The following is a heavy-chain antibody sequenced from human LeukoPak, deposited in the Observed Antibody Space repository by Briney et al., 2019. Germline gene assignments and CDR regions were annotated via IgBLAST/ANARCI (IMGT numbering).Heavy chain of an antibody. J-gene: IGHJ4*02. D-gene: IGHD6-13*01. CDR3: AREPIAAALSWRRDGKGYFDY. CDR2: INPSGGST. CDR1: GYTFTNYY. V-gene: IGHV1-46*01. Sequence: GASVKVSCKASGYTFTNYYVHWVRQAPGQGLEWMGIINPSGGSTTYAQKFQGRVTITRDTSASTAYMELSSLRSEDTAVYYCAREPIAAALSWRRDGKGYFDYWGQGTLVTVSS.